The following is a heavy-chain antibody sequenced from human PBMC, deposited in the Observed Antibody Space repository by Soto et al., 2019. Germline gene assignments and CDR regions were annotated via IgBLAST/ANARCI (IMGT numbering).Heavy chain of an antibody. J-gene: IGHJ4*02. D-gene: IGHD4-4*01. CDR2: ISSSSSYI. CDR3: ARAKISTFLSNYSRPIKKYYFDY. CDR1: GFTFSSYS. Sequence: GGSLRLSCAASGFTFSSYSMNWVRQAPGKGLEWVSSISSSSSYIYYADSVKGRFTISRDNAKNALYLQMNSLRAEDTAVYYCARAKISTFLSNYSRPIKKYYFDYWGQGTLVTVSS. V-gene: IGHV3-21*01.